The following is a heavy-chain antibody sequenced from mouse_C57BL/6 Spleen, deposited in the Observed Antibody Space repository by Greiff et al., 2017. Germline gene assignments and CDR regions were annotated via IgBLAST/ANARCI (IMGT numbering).Heavy chain of an antibody. CDR1: GYTFTSYW. Sequence: QVQLQQPGAELVKPGASVKLSCKASGYTFTSYWMHWVKQRPGQGLEWIGMIHPNSGSTNYNEKFKSKATLTVDKSSSTAYMQLSSLTSEDSAVYYGARGERIYAMDYWGQGTSVTVSS. V-gene: IGHV1-64*01. CDR3: ARGERIYAMDY. CDR2: IHPNSGST. J-gene: IGHJ4*01.